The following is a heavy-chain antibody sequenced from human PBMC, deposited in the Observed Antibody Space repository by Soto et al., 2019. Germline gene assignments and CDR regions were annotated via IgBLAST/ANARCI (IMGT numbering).Heavy chain of an antibody. D-gene: IGHD2-21*02. CDR2: ISWNSETI. CDR3: AKDMIWGGMTPIRYFDS. V-gene: IGHV3-9*01. CDR1: GFTVDDYA. Sequence: EVQLVESGGGLVQPGRSLRLSCAASGFTVDDYAMHWVRQAPGKGLEWVSGISWNSETIDYADSVKGRFTISRDNAKSSLVLQMISLGPDDTALYYCAKDMIWGGMTPIRYFDSWGQGTLVTVSS. J-gene: IGHJ4*02.